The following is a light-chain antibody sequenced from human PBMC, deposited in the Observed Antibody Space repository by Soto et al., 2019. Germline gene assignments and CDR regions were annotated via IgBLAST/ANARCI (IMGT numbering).Light chain of an antibody. CDR1: QSVSSSY. J-gene: IGKJ1*01. V-gene: IGKV3-20*01. Sequence: EIVLTHSPCTLSLSPVERATLSCSASQSVSSSYLAWYQQKPGQAPRLLIYGASSRATGIPDRFSGSGSGTDFTLTISRLEPEDFAVYYCQQYGSSPPWTFGQGTKVDIK. CDR2: GAS. CDR3: QQYGSSPPWT.